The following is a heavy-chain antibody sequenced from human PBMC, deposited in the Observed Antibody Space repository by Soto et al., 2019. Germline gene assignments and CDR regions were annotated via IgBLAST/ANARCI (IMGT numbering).Heavy chain of an antibody. Sequence: GGSLRLSCAASGFTFSSYWMHWVRQAPGKGLVWVSRINSDGSSTSYADSVKGRFTISRDNAKNTLYLQMNSLRAEDTDVYYCTRDNRGSGYYDSSGYYNWFDPWGQGTLVTVSS. CDR1: GFTFSSYW. D-gene: IGHD3-22*01. J-gene: IGHJ5*02. CDR3: TRDNRGSGYYDSSGYYNWFDP. CDR2: INSDGSST. V-gene: IGHV3-74*01.